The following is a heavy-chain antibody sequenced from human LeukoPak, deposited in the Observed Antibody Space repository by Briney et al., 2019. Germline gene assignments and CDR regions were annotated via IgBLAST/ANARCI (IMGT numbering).Heavy chain of an antibody. CDR1: GFSLSPSGVG. J-gene: IGHJ4*02. CDR3: ARRTIAVAGRFLDL. V-gene: IGHV2-5*02. D-gene: IGHD6-19*01. Sequence: GPTLVKPTQTLTLTCTFSGFSLSPSGVGVGWIRQPPGKALEWLAPIYWDDDKRYNPSLKCRLTITKDTSKNPVVLTMTNMDPVDTATYYCARRTIAVAGRFLDLWRQGPLVTVIS. CDR2: IYWDDDK.